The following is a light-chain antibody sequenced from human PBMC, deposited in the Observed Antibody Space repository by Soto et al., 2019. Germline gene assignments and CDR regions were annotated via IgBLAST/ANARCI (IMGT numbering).Light chain of an antibody. J-gene: IGKJ1*01. Sequence: PGERATLSCRASQSVTSNYLAWYQQTPGQAPRLLIYGASSRATGIPDRFSGSGSGTDFTLTISRLEPEDFAVYYCQQYGSSPRTFGQGTKVDNK. V-gene: IGKV3-20*01. CDR3: QQYGSSPRT. CDR1: QSVTSNY. CDR2: GAS.